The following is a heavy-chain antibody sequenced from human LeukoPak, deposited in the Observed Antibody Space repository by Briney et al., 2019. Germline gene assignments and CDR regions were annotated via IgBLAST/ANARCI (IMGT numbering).Heavy chain of an antibody. CDR2: IYYSGST. J-gene: IGHJ6*02. CDR3: ARDATPYYYYGMDV. D-gene: IGHD2-15*01. CDR1: GGSISSYY. Sequence: KTSETLSLTCTVSGGSISSYYWSWIRQPPGKGLEWIGYIYYSGSTNYNPSLKSRVTISVDTSKNQFSLKLSSVTAADTAVYYCARDATPYYYYGMDVWGQGTTVTVSS. V-gene: IGHV4-59*08.